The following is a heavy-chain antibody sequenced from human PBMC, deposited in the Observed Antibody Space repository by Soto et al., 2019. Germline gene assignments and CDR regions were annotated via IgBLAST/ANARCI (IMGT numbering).Heavy chain of an antibody. CDR2: MSHSGGT. CDR3: ARVERGTATTVVDAFDI. V-gene: IGHV4-34*01. CDR1: GGFVSSGSYY. Sequence: QVQLQQWGAGLLKPSETLSLTCAVYGGFVSSGSYYWSWIRQPPGKGLDWIGEMSHSGGTHFNPSLKSRVTISVDTSKHQFSLKMSSVTAADTALYYCARVERGTATTVVDAFDIWGPGTMVTVSS. D-gene: IGHD1-1*01. J-gene: IGHJ3*02.